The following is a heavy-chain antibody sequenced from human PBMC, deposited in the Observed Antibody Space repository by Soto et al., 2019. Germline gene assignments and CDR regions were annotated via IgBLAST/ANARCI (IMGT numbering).Heavy chain of an antibody. CDR2: ISYDGSNK. CDR3: AILSVAGTSGYYFDY. D-gene: IGHD6-19*01. J-gene: IGHJ4*02. CDR1: GFTFSSYA. V-gene: IGHV3-30-3*01. Sequence: GGSLRLSCAVSGFTFSSYAMHWVRQAPGKGLEWVAVISYDGSNKYYADSVKGRFTISRDNSKNTLYLQMNSLRAEDTAVYYCAILSVAGTSGYYFDYWGQGTLVTVSS.